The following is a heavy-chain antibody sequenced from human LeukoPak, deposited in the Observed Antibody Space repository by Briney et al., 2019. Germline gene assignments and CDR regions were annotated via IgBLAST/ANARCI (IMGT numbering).Heavy chain of an antibody. Sequence: QPGGSLRLSCAASGFTFSSYAMSWVRQAPGKGLEWVSAISGSGGSTYYADSEEGRFTISRDNSKNTLYLQMNSLRAEDTAVYYCAKDGSYDILTGYCDYWGQGTLVTVSS. J-gene: IGHJ4*02. CDR3: AKDGSYDILTGYCDY. D-gene: IGHD3-9*01. V-gene: IGHV3-23*01. CDR1: GFTFSSYA. CDR2: ISGSGGST.